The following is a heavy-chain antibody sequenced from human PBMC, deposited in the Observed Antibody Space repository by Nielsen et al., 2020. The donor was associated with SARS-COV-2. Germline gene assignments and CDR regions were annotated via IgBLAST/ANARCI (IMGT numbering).Heavy chain of an antibody. J-gene: IGHJ4*02. Sequence: SETLSLTCAVSGGSISSNNWWSWVRQPPGKGLEWIGEIYHRGSTNYSPSLKTRVTISVDKSKNQFSLELRSVTAADTAMYYCARDCSCGLGSSPSYYFDYWGQGTLVTAPQ. CDR3: ARDCSCGLGSSPSYYFDY. V-gene: IGHV4-4*02. CDR1: GGSISSNNW. CDR2: IYHRGST. D-gene: IGHD7-27*01.